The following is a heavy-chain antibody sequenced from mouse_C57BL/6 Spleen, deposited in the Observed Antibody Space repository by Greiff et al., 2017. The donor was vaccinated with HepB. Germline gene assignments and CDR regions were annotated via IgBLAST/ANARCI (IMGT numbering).Heavy chain of an antibody. D-gene: IGHD2-3*01. CDR1: GYTFTDYY. CDR2: INPNNGGT. V-gene: IGHV1-26*01. J-gene: IGHJ3*01. CDR3: ARTEYDAWFAY. Sequence: VQLQQSGPELVKPGASVKISCKASGYTFTDYYMNWVKQSHGKSLEWIGDINPNNGGTSYNQKFKGKATLTVDKSSSTAYMELRSLTSEDSAVYYCARTEYDAWFAYWGQGTLVTVSA.